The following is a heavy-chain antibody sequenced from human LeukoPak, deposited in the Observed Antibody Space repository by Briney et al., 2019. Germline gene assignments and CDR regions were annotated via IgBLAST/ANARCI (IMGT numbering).Heavy chain of an antibody. V-gene: IGHV4-59*01. CDR1: GGSISTYY. J-gene: IGHJ4*02. Sequence: SETLSLTCTVSGGSISTYYWSWIRQPPGKGLEWIGYIYYSGSTNYNPSLKSRVTISVDTSKNQFSLKLSSVTAADTAVYYCAREGRSDSSSWYVDYWGQGTLVTVSS. D-gene: IGHD6-13*01. CDR3: AREGRSDSSSWYVDY. CDR2: IYYSGST.